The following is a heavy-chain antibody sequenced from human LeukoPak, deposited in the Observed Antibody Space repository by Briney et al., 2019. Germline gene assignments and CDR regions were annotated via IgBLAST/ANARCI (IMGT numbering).Heavy chain of an antibody. V-gene: IGHV4-39*01. Sequence: SETLSLTCTVSGGSISSSSYYWGWIRQPPGKVLEWIGSIYHSGSTYYNPSLKSRVTISVDTSKNQFSLKLSSVTAADTAVYYCASEGMVRGVILTYYYGMDVWGQGTTVTVSS. CDR2: IYHSGST. J-gene: IGHJ6*02. CDR1: GGSISSSSYY. D-gene: IGHD3-10*01. CDR3: ASEGMVRGVILTYYYGMDV.